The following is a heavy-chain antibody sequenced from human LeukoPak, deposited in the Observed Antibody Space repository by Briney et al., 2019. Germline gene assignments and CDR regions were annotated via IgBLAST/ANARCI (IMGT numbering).Heavy chain of an antibody. CDR3: AKDRTHSSGWYYFDY. D-gene: IGHD6-19*01. J-gene: IGHJ4*02. V-gene: IGHV3-30*18. CDR1: GFTFSSYG. Sequence: GRSLRLSCAASGFTFSSYGMHWVRQAPGKGLEGVAVISYDGSNQYHADSVKGRFTISRDNSKNTLYLQMNSLRAEDTAVYYCAKDRTHSSGWYYFDYWGQGTLVTVSS. CDR2: ISYDGSNQ.